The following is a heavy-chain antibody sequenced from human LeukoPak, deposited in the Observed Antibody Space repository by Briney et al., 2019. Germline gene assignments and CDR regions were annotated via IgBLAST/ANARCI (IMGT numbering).Heavy chain of an antibody. V-gene: IGHV3-11*06. CDR3: AREGIVVVAAAVGALDAFDI. CDR2: ISSSSTNT. CDR1: GFAFSDHY. D-gene: IGHD2-2*01. J-gene: IGHJ3*02. Sequence: GGSLRLSCAASGFAFSDHYMSWIRQAPGKGLEWVSCISSSSTNTDYAESVKGRFTISRDNAKNSPYLQMNSLRAEDTAVYYCAREGIVVVAAAVGALDAFDIWGQGTMVTVSS.